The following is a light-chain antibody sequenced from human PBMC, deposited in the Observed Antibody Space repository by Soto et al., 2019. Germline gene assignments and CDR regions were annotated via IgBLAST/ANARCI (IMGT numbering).Light chain of an antibody. CDR3: QQYYSTPWT. CDR1: QSVLYSSNNKNY. J-gene: IGKJ1*01. V-gene: IGKV4-1*01. CDR2: WAS. Sequence: DIVMTQSPDSLAVSLGERATINCKSSQSVLYSSNNKNYLAWYQQKPGQPPKPLIYWASSRESGVPDRFSGSGSGTDFTLTISSLQAEDVAVYYCQQYYSTPWTFDQGTKVEIK.